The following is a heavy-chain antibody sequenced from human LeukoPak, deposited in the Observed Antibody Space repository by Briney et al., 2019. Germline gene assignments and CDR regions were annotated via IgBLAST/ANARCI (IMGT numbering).Heavy chain of an antibody. CDR1: GDSISSGGFS. CDR3: ARGTMVRGVTRTYYFDY. CDR2: IYHSGST. V-gene: IGHV4-30-2*01. Sequence: PSQTLSLTCAVSGDSISSGGFSWSWIRQPPGEGLEWIGYIYHSGSTYYNPSLKSRVTMSVDRSKNQFSLKLSSVTAADTAVYYCARGTMVRGVTRTYYFDYWGQGTLVTVSS. D-gene: IGHD3-10*01. J-gene: IGHJ4*02.